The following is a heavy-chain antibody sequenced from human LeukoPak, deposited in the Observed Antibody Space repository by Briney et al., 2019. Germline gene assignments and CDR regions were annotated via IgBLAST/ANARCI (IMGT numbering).Heavy chain of an antibody. CDR3: ARIGSSPSDYYYYMDV. J-gene: IGHJ6*03. D-gene: IGHD6-6*01. Sequence: SGPTLVKPTQTLTLTCTFSGFSLSTSGMCVSWIRQPPGKALEWLARIDWDDDKYYSTSLKTRLTISKDTSKNQVVLTMTNMDPVDTATYYCARIGSSPSDYYYYMDVWGKGTTVTVSS. CDR2: IDWDDDK. V-gene: IGHV2-70*11. CDR1: GFSLSTSGMC.